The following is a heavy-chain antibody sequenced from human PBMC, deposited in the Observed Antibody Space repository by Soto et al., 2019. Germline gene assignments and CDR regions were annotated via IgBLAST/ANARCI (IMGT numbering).Heavy chain of an antibody. J-gene: IGHJ4*02. V-gene: IGHV1-69*06. CDR2: IIPIFGTA. Sequence: SVKVSCKASGGTFSSYAISWVRQAPGQGLEWMGGIIPIFGTANYAQKFQGRVTITADKSTGTAYMELSSLRSEDTAVYYCASRPDRGVDYWGQGTLVTVSS. CDR1: GGTFSSYA. D-gene: IGHD3-10*01. CDR3: ASRPDRGVDY.